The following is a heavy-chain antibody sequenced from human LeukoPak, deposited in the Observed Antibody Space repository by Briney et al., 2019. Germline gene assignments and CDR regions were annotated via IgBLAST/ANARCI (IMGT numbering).Heavy chain of an antibody. Sequence: GGSPRLSCEVSGFTLNIFWTNWVRHVPGGGLEWVANISPDGSVRKYVDSVKGRFAISRDNAQNSVSLHMSSLRPDDTAIYYCARVISFGDTSDPWGQGTHVIVSS. CDR2: ISPDGSVR. CDR1: GFTLNIFW. J-gene: IGHJ5*02. V-gene: IGHV3-7*01. CDR3: ARVISFGDTSDP. D-gene: IGHD3-10*01.